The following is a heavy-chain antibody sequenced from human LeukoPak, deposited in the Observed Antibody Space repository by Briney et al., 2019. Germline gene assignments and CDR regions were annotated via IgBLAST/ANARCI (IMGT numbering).Heavy chain of an antibody. J-gene: IGHJ4*02. Sequence: GGSLRLSCAASGFTFSSFSMNWVRQAPGKGLEWVSSISSSSSYIYYADSVKGRFTISRDNAKNSLYLQMNSLRAEDTAVYYCARGDHGYDLDYWGQGTLVTVSS. CDR2: ISSSSSYI. CDR1: GFTFSSFS. CDR3: ARGDHGYDLDY. D-gene: IGHD2-2*03. V-gene: IGHV3-21*01.